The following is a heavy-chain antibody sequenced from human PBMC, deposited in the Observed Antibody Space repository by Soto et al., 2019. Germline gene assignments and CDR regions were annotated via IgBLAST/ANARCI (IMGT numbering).Heavy chain of an antibody. J-gene: IGHJ3*02. V-gene: IGHV1-69*13. CDR1: GGTFSSYA. D-gene: IGHD6-13*01. Sequence: SVKVSCKASGGTFSSYAISWVRQAPGQGLEWMGGIIPIFGTANYAQKFQGRVTITADESTSTAYMELSSLRSEDTAVYYWAREEAYSSMDDAFDIWGQGTMVTVSS. CDR2: IIPIFGTA. CDR3: AREEAYSSMDDAFDI.